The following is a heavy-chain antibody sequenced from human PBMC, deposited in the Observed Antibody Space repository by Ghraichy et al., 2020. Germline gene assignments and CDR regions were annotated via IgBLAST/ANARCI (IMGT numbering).Heavy chain of an antibody. CDR3: ASRLGVADARESGC. V-gene: IGHV3-53*01. D-gene: IGHD6-19*01. CDR2: IYQNHNT. CDR1: EFSVRDNY. J-gene: IGHJ4*02. Sequence: GGSLRLSCEASEFSVRDNYMSWVRLAPGKGLEWISVIYQNHNTYYANSVRGRFTVSRDDSKNTVYLQMNSLRAEDTAMYYCASRLGVADARESGCWGQGTLVTVSS.